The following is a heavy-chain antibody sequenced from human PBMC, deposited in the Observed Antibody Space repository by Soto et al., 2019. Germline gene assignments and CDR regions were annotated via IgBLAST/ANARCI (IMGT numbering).Heavy chain of an antibody. CDR1: GGTFSSYA. CDR2: IIPIFGTA. Sequence: QVQLVQSGAEVKKPGSSVKVSCTASGGTFSSYAISWVRQAPGQGLEWMGGIIPIFGTANYAQKFQGRVTITADESTSTAYMELSSLRSEDTAVYYCANSDFWSGDSWSGFDYWGQGTLVTVSS. CDR3: ANSDFWSGDSWSGFDY. V-gene: IGHV1-69*01. J-gene: IGHJ4*02. D-gene: IGHD3-3*01.